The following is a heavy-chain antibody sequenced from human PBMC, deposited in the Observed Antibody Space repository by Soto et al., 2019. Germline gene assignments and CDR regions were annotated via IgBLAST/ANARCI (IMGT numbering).Heavy chain of an antibody. CDR2: MNPNSGNT. CDR3: ARAKDIVVVPADTHYYYSYGMDV. V-gene: IGHV1-8*01. CDR1: GYTFTSYD. Sequence: ASVKVSCKASGYTFTSYDINWVRQATGQGLEWMGWMNPNSGNTGYAQKFQGRVTMTRNTSISTAYMELSSLRSEDTAVYYCARAKDIVVVPADTHYYYSYGMDVWGQGTTVTVSS. J-gene: IGHJ6*02. D-gene: IGHD2-2*01.